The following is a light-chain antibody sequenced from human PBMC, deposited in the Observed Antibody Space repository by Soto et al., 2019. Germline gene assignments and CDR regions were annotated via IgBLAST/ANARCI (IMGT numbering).Light chain of an antibody. CDR1: QSISSY. CDR2: AAS. Sequence: DIQMTQSPSSLSASVGDRVTITCRASQSISSYLNWFQQKQGKAPTVLIYAASSLQSGVPSRFSGSGSGTDFTLTISSLQPEDFATYYCQQSYSTPTTFGPGTKVDI. V-gene: IGKV1-39*01. CDR3: QQSYSTPTT. J-gene: IGKJ3*01.